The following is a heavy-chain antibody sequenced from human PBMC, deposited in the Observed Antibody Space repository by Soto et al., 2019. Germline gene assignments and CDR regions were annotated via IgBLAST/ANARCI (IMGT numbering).Heavy chain of an antibody. CDR2: IYHSGST. J-gene: IGHJ6*02. CDR3: ARAGIVQVSYAMDV. V-gene: IGHV4-59*01. D-gene: IGHD2-8*01. CDR1: GGSIGGDS. Sequence: SETLSLTCTVSGGSIGGDSWSWVRQSPGKGLDFIGYIYHSGSTNYNPSLKSRVTISMDTSKNQFSLRLSSVTAADTAVYYCARAGIVQVSYAMDVWGQGTTVTVSS.